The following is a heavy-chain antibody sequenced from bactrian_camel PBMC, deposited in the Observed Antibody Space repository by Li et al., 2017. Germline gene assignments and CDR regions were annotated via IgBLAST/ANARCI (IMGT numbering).Heavy chain of an antibody. V-gene: IGHV3S40*01. Sequence: DVQLVESGGGLVQPGGSLRLSCAASGITFSSRDMSWVRQAPEKGLEWVSRINSGGSTSYADSVKGRFTISRDNAKNTLYLELNSLKTEDTAMYYCAKVGDWWPRVFGYWGQGTQVTVS. CDR2: INSGGST. CDR3: AKVGDWWPRVFGY. CDR1: GITFSSRD. D-gene: IGHD7*01. J-gene: IGHJ6*01.